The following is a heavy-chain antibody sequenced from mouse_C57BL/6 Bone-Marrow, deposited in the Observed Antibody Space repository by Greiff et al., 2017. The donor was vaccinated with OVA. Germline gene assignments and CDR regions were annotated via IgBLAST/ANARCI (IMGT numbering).Heavy chain of an antibody. V-gene: IGHV3-5*01. D-gene: IGHD1-1*01. CDR1: GISITTGNYR. CDR2: IYYSGTI. CDR3: ARDYYGREKGSYFDY. J-gene: IGHJ2*01. Sequence: DVKLQESGPGLVKPSQTVFLTCTVTGISITTGNYRWSWIRQFPGNKLEWIGYIYYSGTITYNPSLTSRTTITRDTPKNQFFLEMNSLTAEDTATYYCARDYYGREKGSYFDYWGQGTTLTVSS.